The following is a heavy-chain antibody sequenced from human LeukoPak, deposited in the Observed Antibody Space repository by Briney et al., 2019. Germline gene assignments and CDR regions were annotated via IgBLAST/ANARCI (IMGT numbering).Heavy chain of an antibody. J-gene: IGHJ4*02. D-gene: IGHD1-14*01. CDR2: IKSKTDGGTT. Sequence: GGSLRLSCAASGFTFSNAWMNWVRQAPGKGLEWVGRIKSKTDGGTTDYAAPVKGRFTIPRDDSKSTLYLQMNSLKTEDTAVYYCTTTRKTYGYYFDYWSQGTLVTVSS. V-gene: IGHV3-15*07. CDR1: GFTFSNAW. CDR3: TTTRKTYGYYFDY.